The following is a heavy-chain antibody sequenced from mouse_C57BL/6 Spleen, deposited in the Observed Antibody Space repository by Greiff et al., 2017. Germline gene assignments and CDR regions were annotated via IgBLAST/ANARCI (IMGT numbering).Heavy chain of an antibody. Sequence: QVQLKQPGAELVRPGTSVKLSCKASGYTFPSYWMHWVQQRPGQGLEWIGVLDPSDSYTNYTQKFKGKATLTVDTYYSTAYMQLSSLTSEDSAVYFCANRNYPWFAYWGQGTLVTVSA. J-gene: IGHJ3*01. D-gene: IGHD2-5*01. CDR1: GYTFPSYW. CDR3: ANRNYPWFAY. V-gene: IGHV1-59*01. CDR2: LDPSDSYT.